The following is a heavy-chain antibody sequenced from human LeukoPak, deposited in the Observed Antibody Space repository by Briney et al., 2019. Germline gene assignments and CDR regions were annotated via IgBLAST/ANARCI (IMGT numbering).Heavy chain of an antibody. Sequence: SETLSLTCTVSGGSISSSSYYWGWIRQPPGKGLEWIGSIYYSGSTYYNPSLKSRVTISVDTSKKQFSLKLSSVTAADTAVYYCARVRDGYISYYFDYWGQGTLVTVSS. J-gene: IGHJ4*02. CDR1: GGSISSSSYY. V-gene: IGHV4-39*07. CDR2: IYYSGST. D-gene: IGHD5-24*01. CDR3: ARVRDGYISYYFDY.